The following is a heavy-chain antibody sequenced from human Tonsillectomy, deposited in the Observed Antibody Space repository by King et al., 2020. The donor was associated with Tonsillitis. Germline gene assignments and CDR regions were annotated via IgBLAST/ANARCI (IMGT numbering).Heavy chain of an antibody. Sequence: LQLQESGPGLVKPSQTLSLTCTVSGGSISSGDYYWRWIRQPPGQGLEWIGYIYYSGSTYYNPSLKSRVTISVDTSKNQFSLKLSSVTAADTAVYYCARETNYDILTGYYYFDYWGQGTLVTVSS. CDR3: ARETNYDILTGYYYFDY. CDR1: GGSISSGDYY. CDR2: IYYSGST. D-gene: IGHD3-9*01. V-gene: IGHV4-30-4*01. J-gene: IGHJ4*02.